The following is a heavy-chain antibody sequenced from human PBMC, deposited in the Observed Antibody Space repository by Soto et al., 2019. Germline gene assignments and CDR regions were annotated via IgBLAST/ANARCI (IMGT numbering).Heavy chain of an antibody. Sequence: SVKVSCKASGGTFSSYAISWVRQAPGQGLEWMGGIIPIFGTANYAQKFQGRVTITADESTSTAYMELSSLRSEDTAVYYCARGYYYDSSGYPPFDYWGQGTLVTVSS. J-gene: IGHJ4*02. CDR1: GGTFSSYA. CDR3: ARGYYYDSSGYPPFDY. V-gene: IGHV1-69*13. CDR2: IIPIFGTA. D-gene: IGHD3-22*01.